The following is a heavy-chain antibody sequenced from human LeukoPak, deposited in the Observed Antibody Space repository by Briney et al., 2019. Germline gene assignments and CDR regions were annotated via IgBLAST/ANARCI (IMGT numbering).Heavy chain of an antibody. CDR3: ARSNDSSGLSFDY. Sequence: SVKVSCKASGGTFSSYAISWVRQAPGQGLEWMGRIIPIFGTANYAQKFQGRVTITTDESTSTAYMELSSLRSEDTAVYYCARSNDSSGLSFDYWGQGTLVTVSS. V-gene: IGHV1-69*05. J-gene: IGHJ4*02. CDR2: IIPIFGTA. CDR1: GGTFSSYA. D-gene: IGHD3-22*01.